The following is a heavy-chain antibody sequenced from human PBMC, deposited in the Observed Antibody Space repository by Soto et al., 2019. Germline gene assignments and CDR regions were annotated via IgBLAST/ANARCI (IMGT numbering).Heavy chain of an antibody. CDR1: GFTFSSYS. J-gene: IGHJ4*02. CDR2: ISSSSSTI. V-gene: IGHV3-48*01. Sequence: EVQLVESGGGLVQPGGSLRLSCAASGFTFSSYSMNWVRQAPGKGLEWVSYISSSSSTIYYADSVKGRFTISRDNAKNSLYLQMNSLRAEDTAVYYCARDGRDGYNYGWGSFDYWGQGTLVTVSS. D-gene: IGHD5-12*01. CDR3: ARDGRDGYNYGWGSFDY.